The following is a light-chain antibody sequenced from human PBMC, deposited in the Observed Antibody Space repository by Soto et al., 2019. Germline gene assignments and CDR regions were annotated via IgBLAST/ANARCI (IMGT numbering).Light chain of an antibody. J-gene: IGKJ4*01. CDR2: GAS. CDR3: QHCYFPLT. Sequence: DIQMTQSPSSLSASVGDRVTITCRASQSISTYLNWYQQKLGKAPKLLISGASSLQGGVPSRFSGSGSGTYFTLTISRLPAEDVATYYYQHCYFPLTFGRGTKLEIK. CDR1: QSISTY. V-gene: IGKV1-39*01.